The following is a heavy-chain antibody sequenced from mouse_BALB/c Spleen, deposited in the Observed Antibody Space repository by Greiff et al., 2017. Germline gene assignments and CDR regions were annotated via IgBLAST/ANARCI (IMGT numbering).Heavy chain of an antibody. V-gene: IGHV1S81*02. CDR2: INPSNGGT. D-gene: IGHD4-1*01. CDR1: GYTFTSYY. Sequence: QVQLQQPGAELVKPGASVKLSCKASGYTFTSYYMYWVKQRPGQGLEWIGGINPSNGGTNFNEKFKSKATLTVDKSSSTAYMQLSSLTSEDSAVYYCTRGNWDEGTYSFDYWGQGTTLTVSS. J-gene: IGHJ2*01. CDR3: TRGNWDEGTYSFDY.